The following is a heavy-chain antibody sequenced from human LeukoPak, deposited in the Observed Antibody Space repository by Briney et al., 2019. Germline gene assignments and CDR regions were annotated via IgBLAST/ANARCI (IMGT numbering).Heavy chain of an antibody. J-gene: IGHJ4*02. Sequence: SETLSLTCAVSGGSISSGGYSWSWIRQPPGKGLEWIGYIYHSGSTYYNPSLKSRVTISVDRSKNQFSLKLSSVTAADTAVYYCASYIRDYDSSGYYYYFDYWGQGTLVTVSS. D-gene: IGHD3-22*01. CDR1: GGSISSGGYS. V-gene: IGHV4-30-2*01. CDR3: ASYIRDYDSSGYYYYFDY. CDR2: IYHSGST.